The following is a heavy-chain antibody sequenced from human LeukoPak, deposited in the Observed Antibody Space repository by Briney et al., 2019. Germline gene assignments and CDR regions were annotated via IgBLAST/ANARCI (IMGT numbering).Heavy chain of an antibody. J-gene: IGHJ4*02. Sequence: GRSLRLSCAASGFTFSSYDMHWVRQAPGKGLEWVSVISYDGSNKYYADSVKGRFTISRDNSKNTLYLQMNSLRAEDTAVYYCAGQLELRFLEWLFDYWGQGTLVTVSS. CDR2: ISYDGSNK. V-gene: IGHV3-30*03. CDR1: GFTFSSYD. D-gene: IGHD3-3*01. CDR3: AGQLELRFLEWLFDY.